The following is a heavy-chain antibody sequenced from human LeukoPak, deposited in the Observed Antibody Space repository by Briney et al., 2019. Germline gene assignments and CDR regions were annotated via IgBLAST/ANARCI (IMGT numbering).Heavy chain of an antibody. V-gene: IGHV3-33*08. CDR1: GFTFSSYG. CDR3: AREGPRGNSQFDY. CDR2: IWYDGSNK. D-gene: IGHD2/OR15-2a*01. J-gene: IGHJ4*02. Sequence: TGGSLRLSCAASGFTFSSYGMHWFRQAPGKGLEWVALIWYDGSNKYYTDSVKGRLTISRDNSKNTLYPQMNSLRAEDTAIYYCAREGPRGNSQFDYWGQGTLVTVSS.